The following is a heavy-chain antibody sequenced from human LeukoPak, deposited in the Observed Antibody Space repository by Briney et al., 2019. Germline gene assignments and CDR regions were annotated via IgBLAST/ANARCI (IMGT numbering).Heavy chain of an antibody. D-gene: IGHD4-17*01. V-gene: IGHV3-53*01. Sequence: PGGSLRLSCAASGFTVSSNYMTWVRQAPGKGLEWVSVIYSGGSTYYADSVKGRFTISRDNSKNTLYLQINSLRAEDTAVYYCAVARDYAIAYWGQGTLVTVSS. CDR2: IYSGGST. J-gene: IGHJ4*02. CDR3: AVARDYAIAY. CDR1: GFTVSSNY.